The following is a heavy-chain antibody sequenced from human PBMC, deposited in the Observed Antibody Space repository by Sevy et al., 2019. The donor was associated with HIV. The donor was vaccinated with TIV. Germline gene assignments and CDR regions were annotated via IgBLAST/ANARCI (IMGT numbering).Heavy chain of an antibody. Sequence: SETLSLTCTVSGASISSGDYYWSWIRQPSGKGLEWIGYVHYSGNTYYNPSLKGRVSLSVDTSRHQFSLELNSVTAADTAVYFCARGVGGPGVVVTFVGVKYAFDVWGQGTMVTFSS. D-gene: IGHD1-26*01. CDR1: GASISSGDYY. J-gene: IGHJ3*01. CDR3: ARGVGGPGVVVTFVGVKYAFDV. V-gene: IGHV4-30-4*01. CDR2: VHYSGNT.